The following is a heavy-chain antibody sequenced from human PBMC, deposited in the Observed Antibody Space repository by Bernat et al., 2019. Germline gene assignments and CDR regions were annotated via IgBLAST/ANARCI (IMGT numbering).Heavy chain of an antibody. CDR3: ARNPFGRDSSTFDY. D-gene: IGHD6-6*01. CDR1: GFTFSDYY. CDR2: ISSSGGTI. J-gene: IGHJ4*02. V-gene: IGHV3-11*01. Sequence: QVQLVESGGGLVKPGGSLRLSCAASGFTFSDYYINWIRQAPGKGLEWVSYISSSGGTIYYADSVKGRFAISRDNAKNSLYLQMNSLRADDTAVYYCARNPFGRDSSTFDYWGQGTLVTVSS.